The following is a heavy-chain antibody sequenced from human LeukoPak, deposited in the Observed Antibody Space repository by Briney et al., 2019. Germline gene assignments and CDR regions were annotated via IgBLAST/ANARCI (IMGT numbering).Heavy chain of an antibody. CDR2: IYYSGST. V-gene: IGHV4-61*01. D-gene: IGHD6-19*01. CDR3: AREENGWSGSDDGFYI. CDR1: GGSGSSGSYY. Sequence: PSETLLITCTVSGGSGSSGSYYWCWIRQPPGKGLEWIGFIYYSGSTNYNPSLKSRVTISVDTSKTQSSLQLSTVTAADTAVYYCAREENGWSGSDDGFYIWGQGTMVTVSS. J-gene: IGHJ3*02.